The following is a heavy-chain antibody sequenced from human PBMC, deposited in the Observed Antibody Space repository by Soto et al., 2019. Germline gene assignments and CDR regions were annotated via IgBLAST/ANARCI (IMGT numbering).Heavy chain of an antibody. CDR1: GGSITRSSYY. Sequence: QLQLQESGPGLVKPSETLSLTCTVSGGSITRSSYYGGWIRPPPGKGLEWIGSMYYSGSTYYSPSLKRRDTLSREMSNHEFSLKLSSVTATDTAVYYCVGHDHWFDPWGQGDLVTVSA. CDR3: VGHDHWFDP. V-gene: IGHV4-39*01. CDR2: MYYSGST. J-gene: IGHJ5*02.